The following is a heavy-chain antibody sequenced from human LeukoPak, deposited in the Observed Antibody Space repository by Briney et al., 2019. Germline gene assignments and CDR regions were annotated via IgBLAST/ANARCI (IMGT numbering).Heavy chain of an antibody. CDR3: AAITCSGGSCYYHY. V-gene: IGHV1-58*01. Sequence: SVKVSCKASGFTFTSSAVQWVRQARGQRLEWIGWIVVGSGNTNYAQKFQERVTITRDMSTSTAYMELSSLRSEDTAVYYCAAITCSGGSCYYHYWGQGTLVTVSS. J-gene: IGHJ4*02. CDR1: GFTFTSSA. CDR2: IVVGSGNT. D-gene: IGHD2-15*01.